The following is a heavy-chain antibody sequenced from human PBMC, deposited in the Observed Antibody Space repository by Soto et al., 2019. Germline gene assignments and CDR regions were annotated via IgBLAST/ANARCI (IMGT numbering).Heavy chain of an antibody. CDR3: ARVRGITMIAAASLTWFDP. Sequence: QVQLVQSGAEVKKPGSSVKVSCKASGGTFSSYAISWVRQAPGQGLEWMGGIIPIFGTANYAQKFQGRVTITADESTSTAYMELSSLRSEDTAVYYCARVRGITMIAAASLTWFDPWGQGTLVTVSS. CDR2: IIPIFGTA. CDR1: GGTFSSYA. V-gene: IGHV1-69*01. D-gene: IGHD3-22*01. J-gene: IGHJ5*02.